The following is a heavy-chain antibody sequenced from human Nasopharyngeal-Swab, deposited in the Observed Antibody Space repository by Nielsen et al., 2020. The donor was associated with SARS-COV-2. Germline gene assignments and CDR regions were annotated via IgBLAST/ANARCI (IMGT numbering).Heavy chain of an antibody. CDR2: FSYTGIT. J-gene: IGHJ4*02. Sequence: SETLSLTCTVSGGSISSGSLRSYYWSWIRPPPGKGLEWIGYFSYTGITNYNPSLKSRVTISVDMSKNQFSLKLSSVAAADTAVYYCAREVVGGLVDSWGQGTLVTVSS. CDR3: AREVVGGLVDS. D-gene: IGHD1-26*01. CDR1: GGSISSGSLRSYY. V-gene: IGHV4-61*01.